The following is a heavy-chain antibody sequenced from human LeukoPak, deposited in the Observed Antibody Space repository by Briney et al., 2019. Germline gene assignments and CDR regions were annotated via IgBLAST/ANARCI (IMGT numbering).Heavy chain of an antibody. CDR3: AKNGVTAVEYFDS. CDR1: GFTFSTFW. CDR2: IKLDGSDK. V-gene: IGHV3-7*01. Sequence: GGSLRLSCAASGFTFSTFWMTWVRQAPGKGLEWVANIKLDGSDKYYVDSVKGRFTISRDNAKSSLYLQMNSLRAEDTAVYYCAKNGVTAVEYFDSWGQGTLVTVSS. D-gene: IGHD6-19*01. J-gene: IGHJ4*02.